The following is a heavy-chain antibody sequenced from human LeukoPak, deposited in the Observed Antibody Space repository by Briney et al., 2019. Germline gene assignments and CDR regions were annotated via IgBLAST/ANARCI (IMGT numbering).Heavy chain of an antibody. Sequence: PGGSLRLSCAASGFTFSSYAINWVRQAPGKGLEWVSVISGSGGSTYYADSVKGRFTISRDNSQDTLYLQMNSLRAEDTAIYYCAKASPYSSTWYSPYFDYWGQGALVTVSS. CDR3: AKASPYSSTWYSPYFDY. CDR2: ISGSGGST. J-gene: IGHJ4*02. V-gene: IGHV3-23*01. CDR1: GFTFSSYA. D-gene: IGHD6-13*01.